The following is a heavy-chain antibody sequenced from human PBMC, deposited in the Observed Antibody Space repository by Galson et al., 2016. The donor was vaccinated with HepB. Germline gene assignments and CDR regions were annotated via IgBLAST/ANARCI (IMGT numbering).Heavy chain of an antibody. D-gene: IGHD5-18*01. CDR2: VFQSGST. J-gene: IGHJ2*01. Sequence: SETLSLTCAVSGGSISTDDWWTWVRLPPGEGLEWIGEVFQSGSTNYNPSLKSRVTISLDKSMNLFSLTLTSVTAADTAVYYCASYRYQVHWYFDHWGRGTPFTVSA. CDR1: GGSISTDDW. CDR3: ASYRYQVHWYFDH. V-gene: IGHV4-4*02.